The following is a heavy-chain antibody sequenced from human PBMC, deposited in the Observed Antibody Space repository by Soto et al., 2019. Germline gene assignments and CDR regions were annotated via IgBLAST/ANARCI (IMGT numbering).Heavy chain of an antibody. CDR3: ARNYDFWSGPYYMGV. V-gene: IGHV1-8*01. CDR1: GYTFTSYD. J-gene: IGHJ6*03. D-gene: IGHD3-3*01. CDR2: MNPNSGNT. Sequence: ASVKVSCKASGYTFTSYDINWVRQATGQGLEWMGWMNPNSGNTGYAQKFQGRVTMTRNASISTAYMELSSLRSEDTAVYYCARNYDFWSGPYYMGVWGKGTTVTVSS.